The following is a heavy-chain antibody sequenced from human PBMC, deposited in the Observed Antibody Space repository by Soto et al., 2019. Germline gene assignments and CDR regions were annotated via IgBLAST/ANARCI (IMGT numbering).Heavy chain of an antibody. Sequence: QVQLVQSGAEVKKPGSSVKVSCKASGGTFSSYTISWVRQAPGQGLEWMGRIIPILGIANYAQKFQGRVXIXAXXSTSTAYMELSSLRSEDTAVYYCARDAGTTNWFDPWGQGTLVTVSS. CDR2: IIPILGIA. CDR3: ARDAGTTNWFDP. J-gene: IGHJ5*02. D-gene: IGHD2-2*01. V-gene: IGHV1-69*08. CDR1: GGTFSSYT.